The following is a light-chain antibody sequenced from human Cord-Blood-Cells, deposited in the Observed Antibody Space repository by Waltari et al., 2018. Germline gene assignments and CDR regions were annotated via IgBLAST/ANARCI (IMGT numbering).Light chain of an antibody. CDR2: DAS. J-gene: IGKJ3*01. CDR3: QQYDNLPPFT. V-gene: IGKV1-33*01. Sequence: DIQMTQSPSSLSASVGDRVTITCPASQDISNYLNWYQQKPGKAPKLLIYDASNLETGVPSRFSGSGSGTDFTFTISSLQPEDSATYYCQQYDNLPPFTFGPGTKVDIK. CDR1: QDISNY.